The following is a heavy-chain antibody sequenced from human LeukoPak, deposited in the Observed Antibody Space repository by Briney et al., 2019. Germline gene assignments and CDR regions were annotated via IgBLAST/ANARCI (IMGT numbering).Heavy chain of an antibody. CDR3: ASPGGSSRYYYYMDV. CDR1: GYTFTSYA. Sequence: ASVKVSCKASGYTFTSYAMNWVRQAPGQGLEWMGWINTNTGNPTYAQGFTGRFVFSLDTSVSTAYLQISSLKAEDTAVYYCASPGGSSRYYYYMDVWGKGTTVTVSS. CDR2: INTNTGNP. V-gene: IGHV7-4-1*02. D-gene: IGHD6-13*01. J-gene: IGHJ6*03.